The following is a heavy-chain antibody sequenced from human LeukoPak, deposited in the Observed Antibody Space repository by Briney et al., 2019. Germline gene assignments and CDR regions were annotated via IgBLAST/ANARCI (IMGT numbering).Heavy chain of an antibody. CDR1: GGSFSGYY. CDR2: INHSGST. J-gene: IGHJ4*02. D-gene: IGHD3-10*01. Sequence: SETLSLTCAVYGGSFSGYYWSWNRQPPGKGLEWIGEINHSGSTNHNPSLKSRVTISVDTSKNQFSLKLSSVTAADTAVYYCARYVVYGSGKYYFDYWGQGTLVTVSS. CDR3: ARYVVYGSGKYYFDY. V-gene: IGHV4-34*01.